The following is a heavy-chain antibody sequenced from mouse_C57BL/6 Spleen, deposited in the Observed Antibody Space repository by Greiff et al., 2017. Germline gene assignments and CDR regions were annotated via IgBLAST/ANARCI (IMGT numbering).Heavy chain of an antibody. CDR2: IYPGDGDT. J-gene: IGHJ2*01. Sequence: VQLQQSGPELVKPGASVKISCKASGYAFSSSWMNWVKQRPGKGLEWIGRIYPGDGDTNYNGKFKGKDTLTADKSSSTAYMQLSSLTSEDSAVYFCARVNYGSSLFDYWGQGTTLTVSS. CDR1: GYAFSSSW. CDR3: ARVNYGSSLFDY. D-gene: IGHD1-1*01. V-gene: IGHV1-82*01.